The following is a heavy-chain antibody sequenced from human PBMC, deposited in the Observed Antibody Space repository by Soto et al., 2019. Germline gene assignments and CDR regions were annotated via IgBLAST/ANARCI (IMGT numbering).Heavy chain of an antibody. CDR1: GGSISGGGYY. V-gene: IGHV4-31*01. Sequence: QVQLQESGPGLVEPSQTLSLTCTVSGGSISGGGYYWSWIRQHPGKGLEWIGYSHYSGTTYYNPSLTSPPPRSVHTSKPQFSLNLSSVTAADTAVSSCARACTAAAGWANWFDLWGQGTLVTVSP. J-gene: IGHJ5*02. CDR2: SHYSGTT. D-gene: IGHD3-9*01. CDR3: ARACTAAAGWANWFDL.